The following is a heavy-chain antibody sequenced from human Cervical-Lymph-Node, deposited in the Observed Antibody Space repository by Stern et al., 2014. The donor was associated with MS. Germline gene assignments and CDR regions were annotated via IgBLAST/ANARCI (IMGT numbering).Heavy chain of an antibody. CDR3: ARDGRCTSAVCPYFYYYTMDV. CDR2: ISANNGNT. J-gene: IGHJ6*02. Sequence: VQLVESGAEVRKPGASVKVSCKASGYTFTNYGFSWVRQAPGQGLEWMGWISANNGNTNFAQTFQGRVTMCTDTSTSTAYMELRSLRSDDTAVYYCARDGRCTSAVCPYFYYYTMDVWGQGTTVTVSS. V-gene: IGHV1-18*01. CDR1: GYTFTNYG. D-gene: IGHD2-8*01.